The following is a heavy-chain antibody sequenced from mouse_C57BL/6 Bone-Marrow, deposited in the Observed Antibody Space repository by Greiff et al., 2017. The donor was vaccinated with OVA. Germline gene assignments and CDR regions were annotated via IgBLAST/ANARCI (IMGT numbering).Heavy chain of an antibody. CDR2: IWSGGST. V-gene: IGHV2-2*01. Sequence: VQLQQSGPGLVQPSQSLSITCTVSGFSLTSYGVHWVRQSPGKGLEWLGVIWSGGSTDYNAAFISRLSISKDNSKSQVFFKMNSLQADDTAIYYCARNSQSLYYDYDFAWFAYWGQGTLVTVSA. CDR1: GFSLTSYG. CDR3: ARNSQSLYYDYDFAWFAY. D-gene: IGHD2-4*01. J-gene: IGHJ3*01.